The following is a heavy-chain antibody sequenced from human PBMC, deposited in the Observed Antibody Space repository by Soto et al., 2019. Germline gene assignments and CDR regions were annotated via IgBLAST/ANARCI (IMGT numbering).Heavy chain of an antibody. J-gene: IGHJ6*02. CDR1: GGSISSSNW. D-gene: IGHD3-16*01. CDR2: IYHSGST. Sequence: SETLSLTCAVSGGSISSSNWWSWVRQPPGKGLEWIGEIYHSGSTNYNPSLKSRVTISVDKSKNQFSLKLSSVTAAGTAVYYCARVNWGIGYGMDVWGQGTTVTVSS. V-gene: IGHV4-4*02. CDR3: ARVNWGIGYGMDV.